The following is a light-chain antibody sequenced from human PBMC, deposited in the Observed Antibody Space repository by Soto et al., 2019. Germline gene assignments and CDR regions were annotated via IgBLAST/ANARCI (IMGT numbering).Light chain of an antibody. CDR3: AAWDDSLNGWV. CDR1: SSNIGSNT. J-gene: IGLJ3*02. V-gene: IGLV1-44*01. Sequence: QSVLTQPPSASGTPGQRVTISCSGSSSNIGSNTVNWYQQLPGTAPKLLIYSNNPRPSGVPDRFSGSKSGTSAPLAISGLQSEDEADYYCAAWDDSLNGWVFGGGTKLTVL. CDR2: SNN.